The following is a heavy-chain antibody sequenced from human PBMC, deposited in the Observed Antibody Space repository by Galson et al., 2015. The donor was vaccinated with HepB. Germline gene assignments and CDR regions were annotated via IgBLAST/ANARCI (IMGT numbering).Heavy chain of an antibody. CDR3: ARDSSGSSYYYYYGMDV. J-gene: IGHJ6*02. V-gene: IGHV3-53*04. D-gene: IGHD1-26*01. Sequence: SLRLSCAASGFTVSSNYMSWVRQAPGKGLEWVSVIYSGGSTYYADSVKGRFTISRHNSKNTLYLQMNSLRAEDTAVYYCARDSSGSSYYYYYGMDVWGQGTTVTVSS. CDR1: GFTVSSNY. CDR2: IYSGGST.